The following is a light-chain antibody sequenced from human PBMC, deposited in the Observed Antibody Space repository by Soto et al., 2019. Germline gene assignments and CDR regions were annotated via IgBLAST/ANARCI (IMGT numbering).Light chain of an antibody. V-gene: IGKV3D-20*02. Sequence: EIVLTQSPGTLSLSPGERATLSCRASQSVTSSHLAWYQQKPGQAPRLLIYGASSRATGIPDRFSGSGSGTDFTLTINRLEPEDFAVYYCQQRSNSWTFGQGTKVDIK. J-gene: IGKJ1*01. CDR3: QQRSNSWT. CDR1: QSVTSSH. CDR2: GAS.